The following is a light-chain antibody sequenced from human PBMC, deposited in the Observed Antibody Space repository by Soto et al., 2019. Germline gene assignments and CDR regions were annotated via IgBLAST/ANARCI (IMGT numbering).Light chain of an antibody. Sequence: QSVLTQPPSVSGSPGQSVTISCTGTSTDFVSYNRVSWYQQPPGTAPKLIIHEASTRPSGVPDRFSGSKSGNTASLTISGLQAADEADYYCSLYTSENTYVFGTGTMVTVL. J-gene: IGLJ1*01. V-gene: IGLV2-18*01. CDR3: SLYTSENTYV. CDR2: EAS. CDR1: STDFVSYNR.